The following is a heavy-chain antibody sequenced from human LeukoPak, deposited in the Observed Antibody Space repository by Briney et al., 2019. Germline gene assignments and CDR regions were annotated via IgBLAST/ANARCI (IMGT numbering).Heavy chain of an antibody. D-gene: IGHD3-10*01. CDR2: IYTSGST. Sequence: PSETLSLTCTVSGGSISSGSYYWSWIRQPAGKGLEWIGRIYTSGSTNYNPSLKSRVTISVDTSKNQFSLKLSSVTAADTAVYYCARVGGDHLYGSPYYFDYWGQGTLVTVSS. CDR1: GGSISSGSYY. V-gene: IGHV4-61*02. CDR3: ARVGGDHLYGSPYYFDY. J-gene: IGHJ4*02.